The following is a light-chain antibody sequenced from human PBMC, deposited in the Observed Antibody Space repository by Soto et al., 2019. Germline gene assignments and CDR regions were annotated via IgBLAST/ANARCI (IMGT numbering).Light chain of an antibody. J-gene: IGLJ1*01. CDR1: SSDIGAGYD. V-gene: IGLV1-40*01. CDR2: GNT. Sequence: QSVLTQPPSVSGAPGQRVTISCTGSSSDIGAGYDVHWYQHLPVTAPKLLIYGNTNRPSGVPDRFSCSKSGTSASPAITGLQAEDEADYYCQSYDSSLSALFVFGTGTKVTVL. CDR3: QSYDSSLSALFV.